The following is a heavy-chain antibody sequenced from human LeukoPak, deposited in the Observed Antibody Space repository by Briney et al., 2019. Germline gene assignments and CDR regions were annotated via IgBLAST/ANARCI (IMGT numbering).Heavy chain of an antibody. CDR1: GGTFSSYA. D-gene: IGHD3-16*01. CDR3: ARGPSPGLINYFDY. Sequence: SVKVSCKASGGTFSSYAISWVRQAPGQGLEWMGRIIPILGIANYAQKFQGRVTITADKSTSTAYMELSSLRSEDTAVYYCARGPSPGLINYFDYWGQGTLVTVSS. CDR2: IIPILGIA. V-gene: IGHV1-69*04. J-gene: IGHJ4*02.